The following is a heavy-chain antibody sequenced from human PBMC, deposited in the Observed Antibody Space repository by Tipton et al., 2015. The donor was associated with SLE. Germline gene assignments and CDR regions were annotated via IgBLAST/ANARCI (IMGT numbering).Heavy chain of an antibody. CDR1: GGPINSYY. Sequence: TLSLTCIVSGGPINSYYWNWIRQPAGRGLEWIGHVYTTGSTNYNPSLKSRLIMSIDTSRNQFSLNLRSVTAADTAVYYCARARGSSGWYSEIFFDYWGQGTLVTVSS. CDR3: ARARGSSGWYSEIFFDY. D-gene: IGHD6-19*01. V-gene: IGHV4-4*07. CDR2: VYTTGST. J-gene: IGHJ4*02.